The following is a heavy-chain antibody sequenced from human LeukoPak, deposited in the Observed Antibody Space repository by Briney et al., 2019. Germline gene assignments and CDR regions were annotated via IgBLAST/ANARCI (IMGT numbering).Heavy chain of an antibody. D-gene: IGHD2-2*01. J-gene: IGHJ4*02. CDR2: ITPNLAIT. V-gene: IGHV1-69*04. CDR1: GGTFSSYS. Sequence: ASVKVSCKASGGTFSSYSISWVRQAPGQGPEWLGRITPNLAITDYAQKFRGRVTLTADKSTSTVYLELGSLTSEDTAAYYCARDSALRCSSTSCYFDYWGQGTLVTVSS. CDR3: ARDSALRCSSTSCYFDY.